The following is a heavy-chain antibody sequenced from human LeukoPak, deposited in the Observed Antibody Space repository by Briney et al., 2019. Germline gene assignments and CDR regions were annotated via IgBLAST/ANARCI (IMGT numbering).Heavy chain of an antibody. V-gene: IGHV3-23*01. J-gene: IGHJ6*03. Sequence: GGSLRLSCAASGFTFSNHAMSWVRQAPGKGLQWVSGISSSGSSTFFADHVKGRFTISRDNAKNSLYLQINTLQAEDTAVYYCARRSPGSSSLFFYYMDVWGKGTTVTVSS. CDR1: GFTFSNHA. CDR3: ARRSPGSSSLFFYYMDV. D-gene: IGHD1-26*01. CDR2: ISSSGSST.